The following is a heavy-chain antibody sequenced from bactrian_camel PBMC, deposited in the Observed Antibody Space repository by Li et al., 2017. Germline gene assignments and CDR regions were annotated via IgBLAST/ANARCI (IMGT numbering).Heavy chain of an antibody. J-gene: IGHJ4*01. CDR3: AAPIVMKYYNEYAFGIEYIY. CDR1: GFTFSNYW. CDR2: IYTGDGRT. D-gene: IGHD4*01. V-gene: IGHV3S19*01. Sequence: DVQLVESGGGLVQPGGSLRLSCAASGFTFSNYWMHWVRQAPGKGLEWMSSIYTGDGRTRSVDSVKGRFTISQDNAKKRLYLQMNSLKPEDTARYYCAAPIVMKYYNEYAFGIEYIYWGQGTQVTVS.